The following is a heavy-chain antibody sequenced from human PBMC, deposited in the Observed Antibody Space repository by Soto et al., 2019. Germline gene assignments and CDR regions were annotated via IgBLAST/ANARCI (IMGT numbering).Heavy chain of an antibody. D-gene: IGHD2-15*01. V-gene: IGHV1-69*12. J-gene: IGHJ4*02. CDR1: GGTFSSYA. Sequence: QVQLVQSGAEVKKPGSSVKVSCKASGGTFSSYAISWVRQAPGQGLEWMGGIIPIFGTANYAQKFQGRVTVTADESPSTAYMGLSSLRSEDTAVYYCAREGIGYCSGGSCYVLDYWGQGTLVTVSS. CDR2: IIPIFGTA. CDR3: AREGIGYCSGGSCYVLDY.